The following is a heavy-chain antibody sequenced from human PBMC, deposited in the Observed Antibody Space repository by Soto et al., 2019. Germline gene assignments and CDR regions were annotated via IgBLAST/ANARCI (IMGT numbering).Heavy chain of an antibody. Sequence: GGSLRLSCAASGFTFSSYGMHWVRQAPGKGLEWVAVISYDGSNKYYADSVKGRFTISRDNSKNTLYLQMNSLRAEDTAVYYCAKGVPHYYDSSGYDFDYWGQGTLVTVSS. J-gene: IGHJ4*02. CDR1: GFTFSSYG. CDR3: AKGVPHYYDSSGYDFDY. D-gene: IGHD3-22*01. V-gene: IGHV3-30*18. CDR2: ISYDGSNK.